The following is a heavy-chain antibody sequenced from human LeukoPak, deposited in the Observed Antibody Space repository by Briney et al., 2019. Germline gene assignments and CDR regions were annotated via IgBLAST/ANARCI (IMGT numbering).Heavy chain of an antibody. V-gene: IGHV1-24*01. Sequence: ASVKVSCKVSGYTLTELSMHWVRQAPGKGLEWMGGFDPEDGETIYAQKFQGRDTMTEDTSTDTAYMELSSLRAEDTAVYYCAKGPNYDILTGWRKTYNGFDIWGQGTMVTVSS. D-gene: IGHD3-9*01. CDR2: FDPEDGET. J-gene: IGHJ3*02. CDR1: GYTLTELS. CDR3: AKGPNYDILTGWRKTYNGFDI.